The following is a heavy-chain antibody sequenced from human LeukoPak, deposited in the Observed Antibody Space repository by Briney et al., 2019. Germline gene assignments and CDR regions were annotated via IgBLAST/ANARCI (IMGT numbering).Heavy chain of an antibody. J-gene: IGHJ4*02. Sequence: SETLSLTCTVSGGSISSYYWSWIRQPAGRGLEWIGRIYTSGSSNYNPSLNSRVTMSVDTSKNQFSLNLSSETAADTAVYYCARDPHDSSGHYAGFDYWGQGTLVTVSS. CDR1: GGSISSYY. CDR2: IYTSGSS. D-gene: IGHD3-22*01. CDR3: ARDPHDSSGHYAGFDY. V-gene: IGHV4-4*07.